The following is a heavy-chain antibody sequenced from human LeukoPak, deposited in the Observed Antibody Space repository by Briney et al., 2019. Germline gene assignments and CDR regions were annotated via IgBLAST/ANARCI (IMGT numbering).Heavy chain of an antibody. D-gene: IGHD2-15*01. V-gene: IGHV3-30*02. CDR3: AKSGDIAVVVAAVDY. CDR2: IRYDGSNK. J-gene: IGHJ4*02. CDR1: GFTFSSYG. Sequence: PGGSLRLSCAASGFTFSSYGMHWVRQAPGKGLEWVAFIRYDGSNKYYADSVKGRFTISRDNSKNTLYLQMNSLRAEDTAVYYCAKSGDIAVVVAAVDYWGQGTLVTVSS.